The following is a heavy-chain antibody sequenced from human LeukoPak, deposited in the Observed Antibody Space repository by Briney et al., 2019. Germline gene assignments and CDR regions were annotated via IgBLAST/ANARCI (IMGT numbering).Heavy chain of an antibody. V-gene: IGHV4-31*03. Sequence: TSETLSLTCTVSGGSISSGGYYWSWIRQHPGKGLEWIVYIYYSGSTYYNPSLKSRVTISVDTSKNQFSLKLSSVTAADTAVYYCARGYGDYSENWFDPWGQGTLVTVSS. CDR3: ARGYGDYSENWFDP. J-gene: IGHJ5*02. CDR1: GGSISSGGYY. D-gene: IGHD4-17*01. CDR2: IYYSGST.